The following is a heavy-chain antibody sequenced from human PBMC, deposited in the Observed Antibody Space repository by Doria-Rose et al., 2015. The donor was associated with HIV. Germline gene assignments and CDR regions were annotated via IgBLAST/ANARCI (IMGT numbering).Heavy chain of an antibody. Sequence: QESGPVLVKPTETLTLTCTVSGVSLSSPGMGVSWIRQPPVKALEWRANIFSDDERSYKTSLKSRLTISRGTSKSQVVLTMTDMDPVDTATYYCARIKSSRWYHKYYFDFWGQGTLVIVSA. CDR3: ARIKSSRWYHKYYFDF. CDR1: GVSLSSPGMG. CDR2: IFSDDER. D-gene: IGHD6-13*01. V-gene: IGHV2-26*01. J-gene: IGHJ4*02.